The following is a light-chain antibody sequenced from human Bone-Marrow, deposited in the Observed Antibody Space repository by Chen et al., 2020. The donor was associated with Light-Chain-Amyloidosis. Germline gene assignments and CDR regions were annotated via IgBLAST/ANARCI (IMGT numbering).Light chain of an antibody. Sequence: DIQMTQSPSSLSASVGDRVTITRQASQYITNHLTWYQQKPGKAPKLLISDASNLEPRVPSRFSGSGSGTDFTFTVSSLQPEDIGTYYCQQYDNPVFTFGPGTTVNIK. CDR2: DAS. CDR1: QYITNH. CDR3: QQYDNPVFT. V-gene: IGKV1-33*01. J-gene: IGKJ3*01.